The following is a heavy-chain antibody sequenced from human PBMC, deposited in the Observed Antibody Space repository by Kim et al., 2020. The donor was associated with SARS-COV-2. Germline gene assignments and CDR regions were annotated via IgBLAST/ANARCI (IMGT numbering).Heavy chain of an antibody. D-gene: IGHD1-26*01. CDR2: TYYLSKRNY. V-gene: IGHV6-1*01. Sequence: SQTLSLTCAISGDSVSRNGVAWTWIRQSPSRGLEWLGRTYYLSKRNYDYAVSLKSRVIISPDTSKNQFSLHLSSVTPEDTAVYCCGRAVGGSGFGYWGQG. CDR1: GDSVSRNGVA. CDR3: GRAVGGSGFGY. J-gene: IGHJ4*02.